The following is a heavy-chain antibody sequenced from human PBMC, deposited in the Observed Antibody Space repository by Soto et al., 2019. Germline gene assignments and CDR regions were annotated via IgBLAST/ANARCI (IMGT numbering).Heavy chain of an antibody. CDR2: INSDGSST. J-gene: IGHJ3*01. Sequence: GGSLRLSCAASGFTFSSYWMHWVRQAPGKGLVWVSRINSDGSSTSYADSVKGRFTISRDNAKNTLYLQMNSLRAEDTAVYYCAREESYYDFWSGSYHDWGQGTMVTVSS. CDR3: AREESYYDFWSGSYHD. CDR1: GFTFSSYW. V-gene: IGHV3-74*01. D-gene: IGHD3-3*01.